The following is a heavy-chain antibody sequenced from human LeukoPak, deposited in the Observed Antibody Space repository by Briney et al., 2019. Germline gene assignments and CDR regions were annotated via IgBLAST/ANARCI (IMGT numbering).Heavy chain of an antibody. Sequence: GGSLRLSCAASGFTFSSYAMHWVRQAPGKGLEWVSGISWNSDSIGYADSVKGRLTISRDNAKNSLYLQMNSLRVEDTALYYCAKTHYGGNSYYFDYWGQGTLVTVSS. CDR1: GFTFSSYA. D-gene: IGHD4-23*01. J-gene: IGHJ4*02. CDR2: ISWNSDSI. CDR3: AKTHYGGNSYYFDY. V-gene: IGHV3-9*01.